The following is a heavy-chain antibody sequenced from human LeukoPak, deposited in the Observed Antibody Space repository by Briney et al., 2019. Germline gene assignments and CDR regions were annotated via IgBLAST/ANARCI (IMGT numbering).Heavy chain of an antibody. J-gene: IGHJ4*02. CDR1: GFTFDDYA. CDR2: ISWNSGSI. CDR3: AKSVAAVSDEYYFDY. Sequence: SGGSLRLSCAASGFTFDDYAMHWVRQAPGKGLEWVSGISWNSGSIGYADSVKGRFTISRDNAKNSLYLQMNSLRAEDTALYYCAKSVAAVSDEYYFDYWGQGTLVTVSS. D-gene: IGHD6-13*01. V-gene: IGHV3-9*01.